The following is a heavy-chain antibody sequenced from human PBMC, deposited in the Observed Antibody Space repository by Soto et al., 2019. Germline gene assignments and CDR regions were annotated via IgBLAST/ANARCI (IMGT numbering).Heavy chain of an antibody. V-gene: IGHV1-46*03. Sequence: ASVKVSCKASGYTFTSYGISWVRQAPGQGLEWMGIINPSGGSTNYAQKFQGRVTMTRDTSTSTVYMELSSPRSEDTAIYYCSRGYPPRDQLGNLPGAFWGQGTLVTVSS. CDR2: INPSGGST. CDR3: SRGYPPRDQLGNLPGAF. D-gene: IGHD1-1*01. J-gene: IGHJ4*02. CDR1: GYTFTSYG.